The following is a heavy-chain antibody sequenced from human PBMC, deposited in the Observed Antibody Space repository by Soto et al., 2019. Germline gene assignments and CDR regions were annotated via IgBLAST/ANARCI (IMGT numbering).Heavy chain of an antibody. D-gene: IGHD3-10*01. Sequence: QPGGSLRLSCAASGFTFSTYAMSWVRQAPGKGLEWVSAISDSGGSTYYADSVKGRFTISRDNSKNTLYLQMSSLRAEDTALYYCAKDSSFYASGNNWFDPWGQGTLVTVSS. CDR2: ISDSGGST. J-gene: IGHJ5*02. CDR1: GFTFSTYA. V-gene: IGHV3-23*01. CDR3: AKDSSFYASGNNWFDP.